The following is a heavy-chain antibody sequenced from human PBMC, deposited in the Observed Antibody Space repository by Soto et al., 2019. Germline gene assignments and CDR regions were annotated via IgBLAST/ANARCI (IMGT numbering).Heavy chain of an antibody. CDR2: IYYSGST. CDR3: AGIHLTYYDILTGSIAPGNFDY. J-gene: IGHJ4*02. CDR1: GGSINSYY. D-gene: IGHD3-9*01. V-gene: IGHV4-59*08. Sequence: KPSETLSLTCTVSGGSINSYYWSWIRQPPGKGLEWIGYIYYSGSTNYNPSLKSRVTISVDTSKNQFSLKLSSVTAADTAVYYCAGIHLTYYDILTGSIAPGNFDYWGQGTLVTVSS.